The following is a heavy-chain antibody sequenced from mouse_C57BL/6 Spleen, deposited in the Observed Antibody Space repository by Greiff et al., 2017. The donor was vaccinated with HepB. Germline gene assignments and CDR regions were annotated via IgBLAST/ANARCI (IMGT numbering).Heavy chain of an antibody. CDR1: GFTFSSYA. Sequence: EVKLQESGGGLVKPGGSLKLSCAASGFTFSSYAMSWVRQTPEKRLEWVATISDGGSYTYYPDNVKGRFTISRDNAKNNLYLQMSHLKSEDTAMYYCARDGGGGAMDYWGQGTSVTVSS. V-gene: IGHV5-4*03. CDR2: ISDGGSYT. CDR3: ARDGGGGAMDY. D-gene: IGHD2-3*01. J-gene: IGHJ4*01.